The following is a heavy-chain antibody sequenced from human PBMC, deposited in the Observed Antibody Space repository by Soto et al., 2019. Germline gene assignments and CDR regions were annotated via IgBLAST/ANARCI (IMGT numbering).Heavy chain of an antibody. CDR3: ARVGNAAVAGPYYFDY. CDR2: ISSSSSTI. CDR1: GFTFSSYS. D-gene: IGHD6-19*01. J-gene: IGHJ4*02. V-gene: IGHV3-48*01. Sequence: EVQLVESGGGLVQPGGSLRLSCAASGFTFSSYSMNWVRQAPGKGLEWVSYISSSSSTIYYAASVKGRFTISRDNAKNSLYLQMNSLRAEDTAVYYCARVGNAAVAGPYYFDYWGQGTLVTVSS.